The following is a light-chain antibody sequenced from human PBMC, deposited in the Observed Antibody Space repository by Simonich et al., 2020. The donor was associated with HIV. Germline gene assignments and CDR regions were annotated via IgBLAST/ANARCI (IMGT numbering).Light chain of an antibody. CDR3: QQGYSTPLT. CDR2: SAS. Sequence: DIQMTQSPSSLSASVGNRVTSTCRASQSISSYLNWYQQKPGKAPKLLIYSASTLQSGVPSRFSGSGSGTGFTLTISSLQPEDFATYYCQQGYSTPLTFGGGTKVEIK. J-gene: IGKJ4*01. CDR1: QSISSY. V-gene: IGKV1-39*01.